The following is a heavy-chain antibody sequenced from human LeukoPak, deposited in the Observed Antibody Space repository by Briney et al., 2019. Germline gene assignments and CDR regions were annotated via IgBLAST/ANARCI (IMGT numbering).Heavy chain of an antibody. CDR1: GFTFDDYA. CDR3: AKDAYDSSGYPDY. J-gene: IGHJ4*02. V-gene: IGHV3-9*01. D-gene: IGHD3-22*01. CDR2: ISWNSGSI. Sequence: PGRSLRLSCAASGFTFDDYAMHWVRQAPGKGLEWVSGISWNSGSIGYADSVKGRFTTSRDNAKNSLYLQMNSLRAEDTALYYCAKDAYDSSGYPDYWGQGTLVTVSS.